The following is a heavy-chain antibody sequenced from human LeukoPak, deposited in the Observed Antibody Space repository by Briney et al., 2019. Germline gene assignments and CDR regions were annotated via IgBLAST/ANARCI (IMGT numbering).Heavy chain of an antibody. Sequence: GGSLRLSCAASGFTFSSYDMYWVRQAPGKGLEWLAFISSDGSNKSHADSVKGRFTISRDNSKNTLYLYMNSLRADGTAVYYCAKDSAFFGSSGDLDYWGQGTLVTVSS. D-gene: IGHD6-19*01. J-gene: IGHJ4*02. V-gene: IGHV3-30*18. CDR3: AKDSAFFGSSGDLDY. CDR2: ISSDGSNK. CDR1: GFTFSSYD.